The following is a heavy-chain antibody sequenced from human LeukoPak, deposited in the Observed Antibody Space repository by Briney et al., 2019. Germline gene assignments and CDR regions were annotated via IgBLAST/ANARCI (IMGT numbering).Heavy chain of an antibody. D-gene: IGHD4-17*01. CDR1: GFTFSSYA. CDR3: ARGGGTTVTTFDY. V-gene: IGHV3-23*01. J-gene: IGHJ4*02. CDR2: ISGSGGST. Sequence: GGSLGLSCAASGFTFSSYAMSWVRQAPGKGLEWVSAISGSGGSTYYADSVKGRFTISRDNSKNTLYLQMNSLRAEDTAVYYCARGGGTTVTTFDYWGQGTLVTVSS.